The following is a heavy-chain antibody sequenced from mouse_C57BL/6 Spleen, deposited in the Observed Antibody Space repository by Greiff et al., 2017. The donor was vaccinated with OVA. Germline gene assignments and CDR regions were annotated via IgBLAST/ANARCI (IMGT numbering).Heavy chain of an antibody. D-gene: IGHD1-1*01. V-gene: IGHV1-69*01. J-gene: IGHJ1*03. CDR3: ARSYYGSSYPYWYFDV. Sequence: VQLQQPGAELVMPGASVKLSCKASGYTFTSYWMHWVKQRPGQGLEWIGEIDPSDSYTNYNQKFKGKSTLTVDKSSSTAYMQLSSLTSEDSAVYYCARSYYGSSYPYWYFDVWGTGTTVTVSS. CDR1: GYTFTSYW. CDR2: IDPSDSYT.